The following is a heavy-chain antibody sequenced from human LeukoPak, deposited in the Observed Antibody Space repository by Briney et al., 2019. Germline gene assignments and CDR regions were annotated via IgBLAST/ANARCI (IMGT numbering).Heavy chain of an antibody. D-gene: IGHD1-14*01. Sequence: GESLKISCKGSGYSFTNYWIGWVRQMPGKGLECMGIIYPGDSNTRYSPSFQGQVTISADKSISTAYLQWSSLEASDTAIYYCARQSHRGVDYWGQGTLITVSS. V-gene: IGHV5-51*01. CDR3: ARQSHRGVDY. CDR2: IYPGDSNT. J-gene: IGHJ4*02. CDR1: GYSFTNYW.